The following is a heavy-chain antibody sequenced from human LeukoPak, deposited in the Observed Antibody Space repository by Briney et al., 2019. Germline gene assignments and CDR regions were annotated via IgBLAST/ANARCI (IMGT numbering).Heavy chain of an antibody. CDR1: GGSFSGYY. V-gene: IGHV4-34*01. CDR2: INHSGST. D-gene: IGHD6-19*01. J-gene: IGHJ4*02. CDR3: AEGAVAGYDH. Sequence: SETLSLTCAVYGGSFSGYYWSWIRQPPGKGLEWIGEINHSGSTNYNPSLKSRVTISVDTSKNQFSLKLSSVTAADTAVYYCAEGAVAGYDHWGQGTLVTVSS.